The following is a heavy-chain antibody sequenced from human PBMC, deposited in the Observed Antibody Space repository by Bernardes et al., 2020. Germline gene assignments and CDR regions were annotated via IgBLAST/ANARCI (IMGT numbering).Heavy chain of an antibody. CDR1: GCSISTYD. CDR2: LYYSGRS. V-gene: IGHV4-59*01. D-gene: IGHD2-2*02. Sequence: SETLSLTCTVYGCSISTYDWSWIRQPPGKGLEWIGHLYYSGRSHYNPSLKSRVTISLDTSKNQFSLQLTSVTAADTAVYYCAKVREGYCSSTTCYNSWFDPWGQGTLVTVSS. J-gene: IGHJ5*02. CDR3: AKVREGYCSSTTCYNSWFDP.